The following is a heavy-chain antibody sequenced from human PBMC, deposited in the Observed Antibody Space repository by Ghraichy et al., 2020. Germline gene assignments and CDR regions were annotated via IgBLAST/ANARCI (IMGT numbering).Heavy chain of an antibody. CDR2: IHHSGTT. J-gene: IGHJ4*02. CDR3: ARLGGSGTNPPYDK. CDR1: GGSINSDY. Sequence: ESLNISCTVSGGSINSDYWSWIRQPPGKGLEQIGYIHHSGTTIYNPSLQSRVTISVDTSKNQFSLNLRSVTAADTAVYYCARLGGSGTNPPYDKWGQGILVTGSS. D-gene: IGHD3-10*01. V-gene: IGHV4-59*01.